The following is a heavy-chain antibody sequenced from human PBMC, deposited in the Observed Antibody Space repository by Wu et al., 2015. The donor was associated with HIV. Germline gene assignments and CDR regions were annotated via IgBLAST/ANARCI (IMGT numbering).Heavy chain of an antibody. Sequence: QVQLVQSGAELKKPGASVKVSCKAFGYTFIEKYIFWVRQAPGQGLEWMGRINPKTGKTDYEQKFQGRVTMTRDTSISTAYLELNSLRSDDTAVYYCARLIDFFGYNDYESEFWGQGTLVFVSS. CDR2: INPKTGKT. D-gene: IGHD3-16*01. CDR3: ARLIDFFGYNDYESEF. V-gene: IGHV1-2*02. J-gene: IGHJ4*02. CDR1: GYTFIEKY.